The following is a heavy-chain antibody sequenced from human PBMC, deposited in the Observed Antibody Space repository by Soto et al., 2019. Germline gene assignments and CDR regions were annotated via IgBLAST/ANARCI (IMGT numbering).Heavy chain of an antibody. CDR3: PRDRLLRFLEAFDV. J-gene: IGHJ3*01. V-gene: IGHV1-3*01. CDR2: INAGNGNT. CDR1: GYTFTSYA. Sequence: ASVKVSCKASGYTFTSYAMHWVRQAPGQRLEWMGWINAGNGNTKYSQKFQGRVTITRDTSASTAYMELSSLRSDVTAVYYWPRDRLLRFLEAFDVWAHGTLVYVSS. D-gene: IGHD3-3*01.